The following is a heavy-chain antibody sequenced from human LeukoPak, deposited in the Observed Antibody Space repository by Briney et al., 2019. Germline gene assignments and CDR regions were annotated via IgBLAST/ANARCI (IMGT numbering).Heavy chain of an antibody. CDR1: RFTFSNYW. CDR2: INQGGDEI. V-gene: IGHV3-7*01. D-gene: IGHD5/OR15-5a*01. Sequence: AGGSLRLSCAASRFTFSNYWMTWVRQAPGKGLEWVANINQGGDEIYYVDSVKGRFTISRDNAKNSLYLQMNSLRAEDMAVYYCASSTVSWALDVWGQGTTVTVSS. J-gene: IGHJ6*02. CDR3: ASSTVSWALDV.